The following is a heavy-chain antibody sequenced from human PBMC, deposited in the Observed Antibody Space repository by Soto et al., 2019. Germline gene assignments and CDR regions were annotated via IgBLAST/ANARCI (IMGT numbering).Heavy chain of an antibody. CDR1: GGTFSSYA. J-gene: IGHJ6*02. V-gene: IGHV1-69*01. CDR2: IIPIFGTA. D-gene: IGHD5-12*01. Sequence: QVQLVQSGAEVKKPGSSVKVSCKASGGTFSSYAISWVRQAPGQGLEWMGGIIPIFGTANYAQKFQGRVTITADESKSTAYMEVSRLRSEDKALYYWASKRGYEYFRANYYGMEGWGQGTTVTVSS. CDR3: ASKRGYEYFRANYYGMEG.